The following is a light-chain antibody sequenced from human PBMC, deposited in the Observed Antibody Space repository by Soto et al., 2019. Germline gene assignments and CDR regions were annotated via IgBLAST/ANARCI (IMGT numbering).Light chain of an antibody. J-gene: IGLJ1*01. CDR1: SSDVGGYNF. CDR3: RSSAGSQYV. Sequence: QSALTQPPSTSGSPGQSVTISCTGTSSDVGGYNFVSWYQQHPGKVPKLMIYEVTKRPSGVPDRFSGSKSGNTASLTVSGLHVEDEDYYYSRSSAGSQYVFGNGTKLTVL. CDR2: EVT. V-gene: IGLV2-8*01.